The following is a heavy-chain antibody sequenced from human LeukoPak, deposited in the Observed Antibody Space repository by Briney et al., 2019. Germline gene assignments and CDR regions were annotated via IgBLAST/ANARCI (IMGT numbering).Heavy chain of an antibody. CDR1: GGTFSNYA. J-gene: IGHJ5*02. Sequence: SVKVSCKASGGTFSNYAINWVRQAPGQGLEWMGGIIPIFGTANYAQKFQGRVTITADESTSTAYMELRSLKSEDTAVYYCARDWGVGPNSSWAWGQGTLVTVSS. CDR2: IIPIFGTA. V-gene: IGHV1-69*13. D-gene: IGHD6-13*01. CDR3: ARDWGVGPNSSWA.